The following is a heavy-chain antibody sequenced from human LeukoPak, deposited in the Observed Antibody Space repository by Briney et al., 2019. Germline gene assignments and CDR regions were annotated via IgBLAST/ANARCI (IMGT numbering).Heavy chain of an antibody. CDR1: GFTFSSYG. J-gene: IGHJ4*02. D-gene: IGHD3-10*01. CDR3: ARDNRYGSGSYYVYFDY. Sequence: PGGSLRLSCAASGFTFSSYGMHWVRQAPGKGLEWVAFIRYDGSNKYYADSVKGRFTISRDNSKNTLYLQMNSLRAEDTAVYYCARDNRYGSGSYYVYFDYWGQGTLVTVSS. V-gene: IGHV3-30*02. CDR2: IRYDGSNK.